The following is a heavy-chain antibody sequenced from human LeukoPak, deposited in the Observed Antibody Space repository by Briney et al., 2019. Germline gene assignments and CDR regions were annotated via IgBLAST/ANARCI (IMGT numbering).Heavy chain of an antibody. CDR2: IYYSGST. Sequence: SETLSLTCTVSGGSISRSGYYWGWIRQPPGKGLEWIGSIYYSGSTYYNPSLKSRVTISVDTSKNQFSLKLSSVTAADTAVYYCARLYRYSSSWCDYWGQGTLVTVSS. CDR3: ARLYRYSSSWCDY. CDR1: GGSISRSGYY. D-gene: IGHD6-13*01. V-gene: IGHV4-39*01. J-gene: IGHJ4*02.